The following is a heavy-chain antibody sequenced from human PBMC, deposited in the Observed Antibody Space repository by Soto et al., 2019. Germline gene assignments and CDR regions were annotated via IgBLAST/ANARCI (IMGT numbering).Heavy chain of an antibody. CDR3: ARGDPLLWFGEKVYYGMDV. V-gene: IGHV4-59*01. CDR1: GVSISSYY. Sequence: SETLSLTCTVSGVSISSYYWSWIRQPPGKGLEWIGYIYYSGSTNYNPSLKSRVTISVDTSKNQFSLKLSSVTAADTAVYYCARGDPLLWFGEKVYYGMDVWGQGTTVTVS. CDR2: IYYSGST. J-gene: IGHJ6*02. D-gene: IGHD3-10*01.